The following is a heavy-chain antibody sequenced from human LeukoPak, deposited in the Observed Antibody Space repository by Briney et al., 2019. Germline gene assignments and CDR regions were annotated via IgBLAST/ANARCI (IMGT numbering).Heavy chain of an antibody. D-gene: IGHD3-10*01. CDR1: GGSISSYY. J-gene: IGHJ4*02. CDR3: ARRAVLLWFGEPFDY. CDR2: IYHSGST. Sequence: PSETLSLTCTVSGGSISSYYWSWIRQPPGKGLEWIGSIYHSGSTYYNPSLKSRVTISVDTSKNQFSLKLSSVTAADTAVYYCARRAVLLWFGEPFDYWGQGTLVTVSS. V-gene: IGHV4-59*05.